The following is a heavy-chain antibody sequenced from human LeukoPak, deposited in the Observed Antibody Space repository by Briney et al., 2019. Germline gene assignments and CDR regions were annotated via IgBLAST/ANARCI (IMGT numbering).Heavy chain of an antibody. V-gene: IGHV3-74*01. CDR2: INTDGTVT. D-gene: IGHD6-19*01. J-gene: IGHJ4*02. CDR1: AFTFTKYW. Sequence: PGGSLRLSCAASAFTFTKYWMVWVRQAPGKGLESVSRINTDGTVTTYADSVKGRFTVSRDNADNTMFLQMNSVRDEDTAVYYCAMIQWLAPPPDSWGQGTPVTVSS. CDR3: AMIQWLAPPPDS.